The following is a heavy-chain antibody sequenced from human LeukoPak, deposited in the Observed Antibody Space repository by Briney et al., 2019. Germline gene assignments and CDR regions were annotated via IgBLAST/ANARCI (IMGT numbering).Heavy chain of an antibody. Sequence: GGSLRLSCAASGFTFTDYAMSWVRQAPEKGLEWVSTISHSGGGTYYAESVKGRFTISRDNSKNTVFLQMNSLRVEDTAVYYCARELSQIVWGGLDYGGQGTLVSVSS. CDR1: GFTFTDYA. CDR3: ARELSQIVWGGLDY. J-gene: IGHJ4*02. V-gene: IGHV3-23*01. CDR2: ISHSGGGT. D-gene: IGHD2-21*01.